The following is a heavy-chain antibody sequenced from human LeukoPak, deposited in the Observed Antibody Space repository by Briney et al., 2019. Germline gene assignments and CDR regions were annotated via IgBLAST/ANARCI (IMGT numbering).Heavy chain of an antibody. CDR3: ARGYCSGGSCYSGLFDY. J-gene: IGHJ4*02. Sequence: PSETLSLTCTVSGGSISSYYWSWIRQPAGKGLEWIGRIYTSGSTNYNPSLKSRVTMSVDTSKNQFSLKLSSVTAADTAVYYCARGYCSGGSCYSGLFDYWGEGTLVTVSS. D-gene: IGHD2-15*01. V-gene: IGHV4-4*07. CDR2: IYTSGST. CDR1: GGSISSYY.